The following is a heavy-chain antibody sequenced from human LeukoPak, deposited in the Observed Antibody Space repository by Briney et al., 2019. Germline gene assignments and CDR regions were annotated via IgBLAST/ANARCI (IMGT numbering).Heavy chain of an antibody. CDR1: GGSISSYY. D-gene: IGHD3-22*01. CDR2: IYTSGST. J-gene: IGHJ3*02. Sequence: SETLSLTCTVSGGSISSYYWSWIRQPAGKGLEWIGRIYTSGSTNYNPSLKSRVTISVDKSKNQSSLKLSSVTAADTAVYYCARDIYYDSSEDAFDIWGQGTMVTVSS. V-gene: IGHV4-4*07. CDR3: ARDIYYDSSEDAFDI.